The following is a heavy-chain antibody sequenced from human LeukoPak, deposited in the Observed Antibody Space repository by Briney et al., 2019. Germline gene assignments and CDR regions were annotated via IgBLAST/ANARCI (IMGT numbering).Heavy chain of an antibody. Sequence: ASVKVSCKASGGTFSSYAISWVRQAPGQGLEWMGRIIPILGIANYAQKFQGRVTITADKSTSTAYMELRSLRSDDTAVYYCARGSSGSYYDFDYWGQGTLVTVSS. J-gene: IGHJ4*02. CDR3: ARGSSGSYYDFDY. CDR1: GGTFSSYA. CDR2: IIPILGIA. V-gene: IGHV1-69*04. D-gene: IGHD3-10*01.